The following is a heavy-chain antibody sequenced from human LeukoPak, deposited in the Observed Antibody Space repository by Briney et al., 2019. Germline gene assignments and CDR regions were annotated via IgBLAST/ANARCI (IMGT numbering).Heavy chain of an antibody. CDR2: TSSSDAGT. D-gene: IGHD2-21*01. V-gene: IGHV3-23*01. J-gene: IGHJ4*02. Sequence: GRSLRLSCAASGFMFDDYAMHWVRQAPGKGLEWVSATSSSDAGTYHADSVRGRFTISRDNSKNTLYLQMNSLRVEDAAVYYCARAPVTSCRGAYCYPFDYWGQGTLVTVSS. CDR3: ARAPVTSCRGAYCYPFDY. CDR1: GFMFDDYA.